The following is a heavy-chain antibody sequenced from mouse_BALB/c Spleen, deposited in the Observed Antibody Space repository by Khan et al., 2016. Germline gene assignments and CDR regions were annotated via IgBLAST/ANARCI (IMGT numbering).Heavy chain of an antibody. CDR1: GFTFSDYY. CDR2: ISNSGSIT. D-gene: IGHD2-1*01. V-gene: IGHV5-12*02. Sequence: EVVRVESGGGLVQPGGSLKLSCATSGFTFSDYYMYWGRQTPEKRLEWVAYISNSGSITYYPDTVKGRFTISRDNAKNTLPLQLSRLTSEDTAMYYCAVGNNSLDYWGQGTSVTVSS. J-gene: IGHJ4*01. CDR3: AVGNNSLDY.